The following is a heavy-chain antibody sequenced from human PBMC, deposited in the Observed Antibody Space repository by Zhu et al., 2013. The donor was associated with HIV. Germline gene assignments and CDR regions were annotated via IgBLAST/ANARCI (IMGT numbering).Heavy chain of an antibody. CDR3: ARGPISRRSGQRDY. CDR1: GGSFSGYY. Sequence: VQLQQWGAGLLKPSETLSLTCAVYGGSFSGYYWSWIRQPPGKGLEWIGEINHSGSTNYNPSLKSRVTISVDTSKNQFSLKLSSVTAADTAVYYCARGPISRRSGQRDYWGQGTLVTVSS. J-gene: IGHJ4*02. V-gene: IGHV4-34*01. D-gene: IGHD2-15*01. CDR2: INHSGST.